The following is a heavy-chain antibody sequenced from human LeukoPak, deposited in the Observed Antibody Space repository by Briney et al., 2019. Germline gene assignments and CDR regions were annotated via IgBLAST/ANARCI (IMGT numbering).Heavy chain of an antibody. CDR1: GGTFSNYA. Sequence: ASVKLSCKASGGTFSNYAISWVRQAPGQGLEWMGGIIPLFGTANYAQKFLGRVIITADESTSTTHMYLSSLKSEDTAVYYCAREWAGYGSGSYYYYWGQGTLVTVSS. D-gene: IGHD3-10*01. J-gene: IGHJ4*02. CDR2: IIPLFGTA. V-gene: IGHV1-69*13. CDR3: AREWAGYGSGSYYYY.